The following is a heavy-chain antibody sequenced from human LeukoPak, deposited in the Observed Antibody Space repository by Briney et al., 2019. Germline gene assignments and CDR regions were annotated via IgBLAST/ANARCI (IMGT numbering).Heavy chain of an antibody. CDR2: ISGSGGST. CDR3: AKGPMEWELSNFDY. J-gene: IGHJ4*02. D-gene: IGHD1-26*01. V-gene: IGHV3-23*01. CDR1: GFTFSSYA. Sequence: GGSLRLSCAASGFTFSSYAMSWVLQAPGKGLEWVSAISGSGGSTYYADSVKGRFTISRDNSKNTLYLQMNSLRAEDTAVYYCAKGPMEWELSNFDYWGQGTLVTVSS.